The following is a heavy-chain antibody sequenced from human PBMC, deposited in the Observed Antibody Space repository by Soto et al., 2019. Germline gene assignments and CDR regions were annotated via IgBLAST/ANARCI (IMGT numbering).Heavy chain of an antibody. CDR2: ISYDGSNK. CDR1: GFTFSSYG. CDR3: AKDRKVAGTGPFRYYYYGMDV. D-gene: IGHD6-19*01. Sequence: GGSLRLSCAASGFTFSSYGMHWVRQAPGKGLEWVAVISYDGSNKYYADSVKGRFTISRDNSKNTPYLQMNSLRAEDTAVYYCAKDRKVAGTGPFRYYYYGMDVWGKGTAVTVSS. J-gene: IGHJ6*04. V-gene: IGHV3-30*18.